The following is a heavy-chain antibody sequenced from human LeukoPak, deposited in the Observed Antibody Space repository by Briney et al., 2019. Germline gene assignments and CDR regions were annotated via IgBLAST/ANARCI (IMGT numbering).Heavy chain of an antibody. D-gene: IGHD4-17*01. Sequence: GGSLRLSCAASGFTFTSYAMTWVRQAPGKGLEWVSSITDSGGTTYYEDSGKGRFTTSRDNYKNTLYLQMNSLRVEDTAVYYCARDPNGNYVGAFDFQRWGQGTLVTVSS. CDR3: ARDPNGNYVGAFDFQR. J-gene: IGHJ1*01. V-gene: IGHV3-23*01. CDR2: ITDSGGTT. CDR1: GFTFTSYA.